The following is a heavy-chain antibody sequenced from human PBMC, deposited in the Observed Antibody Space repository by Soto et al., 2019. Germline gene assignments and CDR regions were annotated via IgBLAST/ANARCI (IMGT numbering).Heavy chain of an antibody. V-gene: IGHV1-18*01. CDR3: GRGRLLGVGTTYYYGMAV. CDR1: GYTFTSYG. Sequence: HVQLVQSGAEVKKPGASVKVSCKASGYTFTSYGISWVRQAPGQGLEWMGWISAYNGNTNYAQKLQGRVTMTTDTSTSPAYMGRGGRSLTDTAGYYCGRGRLLGVGTTYYYGMAVWGQGPRSPSP. CDR2: ISAYNGNT. J-gene: IGHJ6*02. D-gene: IGHD1-1*01.